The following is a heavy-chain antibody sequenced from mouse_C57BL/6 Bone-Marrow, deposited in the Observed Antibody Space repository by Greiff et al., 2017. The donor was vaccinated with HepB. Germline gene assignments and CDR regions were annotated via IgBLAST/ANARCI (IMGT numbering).Heavy chain of an antibody. D-gene: IGHD1-1*01. V-gene: IGHV5-4*01. CDR2: ISDGGSYT. CDR3: ARERDYYGTYAMDY. CDR1: GFTFSSYA. J-gene: IGHJ4*01. Sequence: EVQGVESGGGLVKPGGSLKLSCAASGFTFSSYAMSWVRQTPEKRLEWVATISDGGSYTYYPDNVKGRFTISRDNAKNNLYLQMSHLKSEDTAMYYCARERDYYGTYAMDYWGQGTSVTVSS.